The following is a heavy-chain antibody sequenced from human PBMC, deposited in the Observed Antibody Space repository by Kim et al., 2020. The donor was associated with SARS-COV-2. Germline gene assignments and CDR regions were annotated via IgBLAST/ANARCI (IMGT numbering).Heavy chain of an antibody. CDR3: ARRSSSYSWFDI. CDR2: ISPDSGNT. J-gene: IGHJ5*02. V-gene: IGHV1-18*01. D-gene: IGHD6-6*01. CDR1: GYSFTSHG. Sequence: ASVKVSCKASGYSFTSHGISWVRQAHGQGLEWMGWISPDSGNTKYIEKVQGRVTMTTDTSTTTVYMELRNLRSDDTAVYYGARRSSSYSWFDIWGQGTLV.